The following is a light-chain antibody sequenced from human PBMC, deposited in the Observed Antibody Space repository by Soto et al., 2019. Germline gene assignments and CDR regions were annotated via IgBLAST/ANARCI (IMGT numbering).Light chain of an antibody. Sequence: DIQMTQSPSTLSASVGDRVTITCRASQSISRCLAWYQQKPGQAPKLLIYKASSLESGVPSRFSGSGAGTEFTLTISNLQPDDFATYDCQQYNSYSWTFGQGTKVEIK. CDR1: QSISRC. V-gene: IGKV1-5*03. CDR3: QQYNSYSWT. CDR2: KAS. J-gene: IGKJ1*01.